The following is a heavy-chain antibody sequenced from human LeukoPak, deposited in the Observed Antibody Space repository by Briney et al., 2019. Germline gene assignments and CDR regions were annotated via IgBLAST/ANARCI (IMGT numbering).Heavy chain of an antibody. J-gene: IGHJ4*02. V-gene: IGHV3-64D*06. Sequence: GRSLRLSCAASGFTFSSYAMHWVRQAPGKGLEYVSAISSNGGSTYYADSVKGRFTISRDNSKNTLYLQMSSLRAEDTAVYYCVNRGYYDSSGYYRDYWGQGTLVTVSS. D-gene: IGHD3-22*01. CDR1: GFTFSSYA. CDR3: VNRGYYDSSGYYRDY. CDR2: ISSNGGST.